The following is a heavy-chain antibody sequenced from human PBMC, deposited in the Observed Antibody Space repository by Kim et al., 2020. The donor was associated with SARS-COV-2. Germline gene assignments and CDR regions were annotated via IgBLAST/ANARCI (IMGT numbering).Heavy chain of an antibody. J-gene: IGHJ4*02. Sequence: SETLSLTCAVYGGSFSGYYWSWIRQPPGKGLEWIGEINHSGSTNYNPSLKSRVTISVDTSKNQFSLKLSSVTAADTAVYYCARVVDTAMVGSDYWGQGTLVTVSS. CDR1: GGSFSGYY. CDR2: INHSGST. D-gene: IGHD5-18*01. V-gene: IGHV4-34*01. CDR3: ARVVDTAMVGSDY.